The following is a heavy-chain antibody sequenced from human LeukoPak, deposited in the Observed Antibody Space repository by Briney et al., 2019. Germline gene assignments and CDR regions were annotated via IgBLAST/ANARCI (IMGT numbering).Heavy chain of an antibody. Sequence: GSLRLSCAASGFTFSSYSMNWVRQAPGEGLEGVSYISSSSSTIYYADSVKGRFTISRDNAKTSLYLQMNSLTAEDTAVYYCARVGYSSRHFDYWGQGTLVTVSS. D-gene: IGHD6-13*01. V-gene: IGHV3-48*04. CDR1: GFTFSSYS. J-gene: IGHJ4*02. CDR3: ARVGYSSRHFDY. CDR2: ISSSSSTI.